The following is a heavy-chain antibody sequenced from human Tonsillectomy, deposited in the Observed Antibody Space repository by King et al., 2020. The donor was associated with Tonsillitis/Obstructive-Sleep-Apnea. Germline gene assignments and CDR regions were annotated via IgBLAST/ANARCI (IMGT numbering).Heavy chain of an antibody. CDR1: GFTFDDYA. V-gene: IGHV3-9*01. D-gene: IGHD2-2*01. Sequence: QLVQSGGGLVQPGRSLRLSCAASGFTFDDYAMHWVRHAPGKGLEWVSGISWNSGIILYADSVKGRFTISRDNVKNFVYLQMNGLGTEDTAFYYCTKVERQYCSTSSCQFDYWGQGTLVAVSS. J-gene: IGHJ4*02. CDR3: TKVERQYCSTSSCQFDY. CDR2: ISWNSGII.